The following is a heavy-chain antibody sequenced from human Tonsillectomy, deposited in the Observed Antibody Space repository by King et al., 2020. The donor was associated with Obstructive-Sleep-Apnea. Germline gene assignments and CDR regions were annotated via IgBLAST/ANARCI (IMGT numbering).Heavy chain of an antibody. CDR2: VYWNDAK. D-gene: IGHD3-9*01. V-gene: IGHV2-5*01. CDR3: AHVLTRYSDAFDI. Sequence: ITLKESGPTLVKPTQTLTLTCTFSGGSLNTSGVGGGWFRQSPEKALEWLALVYWNDAKCYSPSLKRRLTITKDTSKNQVVLTMTNMDPVDTATYFCAHVLTRYSDAFDIWGRGTMVTVSS. CDR1: GGSLNTSGVG. J-gene: IGHJ3*02.